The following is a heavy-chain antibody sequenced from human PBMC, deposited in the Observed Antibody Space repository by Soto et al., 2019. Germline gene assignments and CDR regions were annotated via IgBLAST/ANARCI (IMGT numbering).Heavy chain of an antibody. CDR1: GGSISNYY. Sequence: PSETLSLTCTVSGGSISNYYWSWIRQPPGKGLEWIGYIYYSGSTHYNPSLKGRATISVDTSKNQFSLKLSSVTAADTAVYYCARVPGYSRQIDYWGQGALVTVSS. J-gene: IGHJ4*02. D-gene: IGHD6-13*01. CDR3: ARVPGYSRQIDY. V-gene: IGHV4-59*01. CDR2: IYYSGST.